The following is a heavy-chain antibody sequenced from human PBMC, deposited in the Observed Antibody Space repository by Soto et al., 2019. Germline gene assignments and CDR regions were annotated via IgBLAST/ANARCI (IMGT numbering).Heavy chain of an antibody. CDR2: IYYSGST. CDR1: GCSISSSSYY. J-gene: IGHJ4*02. CDR3: ARRGSGSYSDY. D-gene: IGHD3-10*01. Sequence: SETLSLTCTVSGCSISSSSYYWGWIRQPPGKGLEWIGSIYYSGSTYYNPSLKSRVTISVDTSKNQFSLKLSSVTAADTAVYYCARRGSGSYSDYWGQGPLVT. V-gene: IGHV4-39*01.